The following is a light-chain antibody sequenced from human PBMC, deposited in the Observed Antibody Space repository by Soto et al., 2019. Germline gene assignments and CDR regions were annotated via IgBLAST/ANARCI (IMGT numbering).Light chain of an antibody. V-gene: IGKV1-5*01. CDR1: QSSSSW. J-gene: IGKJ1*01. CDR3: QQYENYWT. Sequence: DIQMTQSPSTLSATAGDRITITCRARQSSSSWLAWYQHKPGKAPKLLIYDASNLDSGVPSRFSGSGSGTEFSLTISSLQPDDCATYYRQQYENYWTFGQGTKVDIK. CDR2: DAS.